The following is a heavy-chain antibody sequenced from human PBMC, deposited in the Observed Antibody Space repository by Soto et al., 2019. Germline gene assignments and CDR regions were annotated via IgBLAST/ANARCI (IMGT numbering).Heavy chain of an antibody. CDR1: GFTVSSNY. D-gene: IGHD3-16*02. CDR3: ARVIVAPYYYYYYMDV. CDR2: IYSGGST. Sequence: PGGSLRLSCAASGFTVSSNYMSWVRQAPGKGLEWVSVIYSGGSTYYADSVKDRFTISRHNSKNTLYLQMNSLRAEDTAVYYCARVIVAPYYYYYYMDVWGKGTTVTVSS. V-gene: IGHV3-53*04. J-gene: IGHJ6*03.